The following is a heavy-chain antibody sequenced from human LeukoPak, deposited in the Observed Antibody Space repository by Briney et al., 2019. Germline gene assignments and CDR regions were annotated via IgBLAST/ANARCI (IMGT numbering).Heavy chain of an antibody. D-gene: IGHD3-22*01. J-gene: IGHJ4*02. V-gene: IGHV4-4*07. CDR2: FYTSGST. CDR1: GGSISNYY. CDR3: ARGGWNKFDY. Sequence: ASETLSLTCTVSGGSISNYYWSWIRQPAGKGLEWIGRFYTSGSTIYNPSLKSRVTMSVDTSKNQFSLKLSSVTAADTAVYYCARGGWNKFDYWGQGTLVTVSS.